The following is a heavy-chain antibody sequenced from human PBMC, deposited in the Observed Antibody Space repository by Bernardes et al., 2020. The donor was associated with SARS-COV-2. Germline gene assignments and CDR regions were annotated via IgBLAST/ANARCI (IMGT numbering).Heavy chain of an antibody. CDR3: ARGAERYGGYVFGGTLYGMDV. D-gene: IGHD5-12*01. Sequence: GGSLRLSGAASGFTFSSYSMNWVRQAPGKGLEWVSFITSSSTYIYYADSVKGRFTISRDNAKNSLYLQMNSLRAEDTAVYYCARGAERYGGYVFGGTLYGMDVWGQGTTVTVSS. CDR2: ITSSSTYI. V-gene: IGHV3-21*01. CDR1: GFTFSSYS. J-gene: IGHJ6*02.